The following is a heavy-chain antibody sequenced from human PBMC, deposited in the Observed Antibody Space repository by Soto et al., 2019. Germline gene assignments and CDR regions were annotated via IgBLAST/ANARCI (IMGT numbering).Heavy chain of an antibody. CDR3: ARYDFGTFDN. CDR2: IYHTEST. D-gene: IGHD4-17*01. J-gene: IGHJ4*02. V-gene: IGHV4-4*02. Sequence: QVLLQESGPGLVKPSGTLSLTCAVSGDSVSSSFWWTWVRQPPGKGLEWIGEIYHTESTNYAPSLKSRVTISLDKSKNQFSLRLNSVTAADTAVYYCARYDFGTFDNWGQGIRVTVSS. CDR1: GDSVSSSFW.